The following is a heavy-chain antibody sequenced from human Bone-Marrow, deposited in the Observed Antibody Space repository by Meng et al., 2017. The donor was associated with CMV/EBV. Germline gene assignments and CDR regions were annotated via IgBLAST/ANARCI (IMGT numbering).Heavy chain of an antibody. V-gene: IGHV3-23*01. CDR3: AKSGGYYLYYFDY. D-gene: IGHD3-22*01. CDR2: ISGSGGST. J-gene: IGHJ4*02. CDR1: GLTVSSNF. Sequence: GGSLSLTCAASGLTVSSNFMSWVRQAPGKGLEWVSAISGSGGSTYYADSVKGRFTISRDNSKNTLYLQMNSLRAEDTAVYYCAKSGGYYLYYFDYWGQGTLVTVSS.